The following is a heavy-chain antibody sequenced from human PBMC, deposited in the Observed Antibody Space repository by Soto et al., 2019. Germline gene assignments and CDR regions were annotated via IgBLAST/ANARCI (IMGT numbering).Heavy chain of an antibody. J-gene: IGHJ3*02. D-gene: IGHD4-4*01. CDR1: GYSFTGYW. CDR3: ARHRPCSNWRAVFDI. V-gene: IGHV5-51*01. Sequence: PGESLKISCKGSGYSFTGYWIGWVRQMPGKGLEWMGIIYPGDSGTRYSPSFQGQVTISADKSISTAYLQWSSLKASDSAMYYCARHRPCSNWRAVFDIWGKGTMVIVSS. CDR2: IYPGDSGT.